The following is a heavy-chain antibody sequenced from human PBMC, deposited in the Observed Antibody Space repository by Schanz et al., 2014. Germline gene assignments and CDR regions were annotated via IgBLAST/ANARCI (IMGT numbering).Heavy chain of an antibody. D-gene: IGHD3-10*01. J-gene: IGHJ6*02. CDR1: GYTFIDYY. V-gene: IGHV1-2*02. CDR2: IDPNGGAT. Sequence: QVQLVQSGAEVKKPGASVKVSCKASGYTFIDYYMHWVRQAPGQGLEWVGWIDPNGGATNHAQMLQGRVTMTRDTSTSTVSMELSSLRSEDTAVYYCASDTMGGNFVLDVWGQGTTVTVSS. CDR3: ASDTMGGNFVLDV.